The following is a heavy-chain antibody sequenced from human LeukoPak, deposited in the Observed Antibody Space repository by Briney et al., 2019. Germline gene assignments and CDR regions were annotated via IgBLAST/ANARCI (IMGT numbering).Heavy chain of an antibody. V-gene: IGHV4-59*01. D-gene: IGHD3-3*01. Sequence: SETLSLTCTVSGGSISSYYWSWIRQPPGKGLEWIGYIYYSGSTNYNPSLKSRVTISVDTSKNQFSLKLSSVTAADTAVYYCARGNLWSDFLEWLLLDAFDIWGQGTMVTVSS. CDR3: ARGNLWSDFLEWLLLDAFDI. J-gene: IGHJ3*02. CDR2: IYYSGST. CDR1: GGSISSYY.